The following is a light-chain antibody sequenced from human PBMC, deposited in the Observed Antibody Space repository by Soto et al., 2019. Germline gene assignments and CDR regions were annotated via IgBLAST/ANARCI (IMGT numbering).Light chain of an antibody. CDR1: QSVFHSSSDKNL. CDR2: WAS. Sequence: DIVMTQSPDSLAVSLGERATINCKSSQSVFHSSSDKNLLTWYQQKPGQPPKLLIYWASTRESGVPDRFSGSGSGTDFTLTISSLQAEDVAVYYCHQYYSAPWTFGQGTKVEIK. J-gene: IGKJ1*01. CDR3: HQYYSAPWT. V-gene: IGKV4-1*01.